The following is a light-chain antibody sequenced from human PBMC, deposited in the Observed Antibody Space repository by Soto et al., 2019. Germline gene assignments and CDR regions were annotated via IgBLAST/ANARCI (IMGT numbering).Light chain of an antibody. CDR3: QYRGIWPPGAT. J-gene: IGKJ4*01. CDR2: DAS. Sequence: EIVLTQSPVTLSLSPGERATLSCRASQSINNYLAWYQQKPGQPPRLLIYDASNRATAIPVRFSGSGSGTDFTLTISILEPEDSAFYYCQYRGIWPPGATFGGGTKVEIK. CDR1: QSINNY. V-gene: IGKV3-11*01.